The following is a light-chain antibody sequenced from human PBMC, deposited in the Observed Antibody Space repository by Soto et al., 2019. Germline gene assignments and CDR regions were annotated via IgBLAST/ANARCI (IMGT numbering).Light chain of an antibody. CDR3: KKYNNWPPIT. V-gene: IGKV3-15*01. CDR1: QSVSSY. Sequence: IMMTQSPATVSVPPGEKKTLSCRASQSVSSYLAWYQQKAGQAPRLCICGATTRPTGIAARFSGCGSGTEFTHTISVLSSGDFAVYYCKKYNNWPPITFSQGTGLEI. CDR2: GAT. J-gene: IGKJ5*01.